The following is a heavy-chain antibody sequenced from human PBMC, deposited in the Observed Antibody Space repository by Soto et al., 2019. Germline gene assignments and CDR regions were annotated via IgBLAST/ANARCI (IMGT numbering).Heavy chain of an antibody. CDR1: GFTFRGFT. V-gene: IGHV3-21*02. Sequence: EVQLVESGGGLVKPGGSLRLSCAASGFTFRGFTLNWFRQPPGKGLGWVSTISSISAYISYTDALRGRFTISRDNAKNSLHLQMNSLRAEDTAVYYCTRDASRDSSARGWFDPWGPGTLVTVSS. D-gene: IGHD6-13*01. CDR3: TRDASRDSSARGWFDP. J-gene: IGHJ5*02. CDR2: ISSISAYI.